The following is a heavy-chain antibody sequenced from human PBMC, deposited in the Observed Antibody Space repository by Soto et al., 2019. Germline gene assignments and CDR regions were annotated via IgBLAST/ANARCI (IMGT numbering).Heavy chain of an antibody. CDR2: IYYSGST. D-gene: IGHD3-10*01. J-gene: IGHJ5*02. CDR1: GVSISSGVYY. Sequence: SETLSLTCTVSGVSISSGVYYWSWIRQHPGKGLEWIGYIYYSGSTYYNPSLKSRVTISVDTSKNQFSLKLSSVTAADTAVYYCAREGGSGSYYNDNWFDPWGQGTLVTVSS. CDR3: AREGGSGSYYNDNWFDP. V-gene: IGHV4-31*03.